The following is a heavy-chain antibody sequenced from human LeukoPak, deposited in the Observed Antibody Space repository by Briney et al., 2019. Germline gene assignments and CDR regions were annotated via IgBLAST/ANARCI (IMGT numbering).Heavy chain of an antibody. V-gene: IGHV4-31*03. CDR2: IYRSGST. D-gene: IGHD4-23*01. Sequence: SQTLSLTCTVSGGAISDAGHYWSWIRQHPGKGLEWIGHIYRSGSTLYNASLKSRVSISVDTSKNLFSLKVTSVTAADPAVYYCATETNGDDSIYGLDVWGQGTTVTVSS. CDR1: GGAISDAGHY. CDR3: ATETNGDDSIYGLDV. J-gene: IGHJ6*02.